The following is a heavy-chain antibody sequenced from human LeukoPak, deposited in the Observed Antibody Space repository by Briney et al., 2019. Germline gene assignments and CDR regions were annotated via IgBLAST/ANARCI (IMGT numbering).Heavy chain of an antibody. CDR3: ARGGLDGYYFDY. V-gene: IGHV1-46*01. D-gene: IGHD6-19*01. CDR1: GYTFISFY. Sequence: ASVKVSCKASGYTFISFYMHWVRQAPGQGLEWMGIINPSGGNTNYAQKFQGRVTMTRDTSTSTVYMELSGLRSEDTAVYYCARGGLDGYYFDYWGQGTLVTVSS. CDR2: INPSGGNT. J-gene: IGHJ4*02.